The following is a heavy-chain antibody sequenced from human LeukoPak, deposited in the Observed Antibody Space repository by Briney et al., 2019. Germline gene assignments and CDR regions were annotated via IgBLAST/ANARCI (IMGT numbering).Heavy chain of an antibody. Sequence: GASVKVSCKASGYIFTGYYMHWVRQAPGQGLEWMGWINPNSGGTNYAQKFQSRVTMTRDTSISTAYMELSRLRSGDTAVYYCARDWVTGAEYSSPSVGDYWGQGTLVTVSS. D-gene: IGHD6-6*01. V-gene: IGHV1-2*02. J-gene: IGHJ4*02. CDR1: GYIFTGYY. CDR3: ARDWVTGAEYSSPSVGDY. CDR2: INPNSGGT.